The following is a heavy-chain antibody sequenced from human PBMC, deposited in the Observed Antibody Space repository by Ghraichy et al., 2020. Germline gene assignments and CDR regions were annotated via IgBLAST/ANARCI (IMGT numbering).Heavy chain of an antibody. D-gene: IGHD1-14*01. CDR1: GFTFITYG. J-gene: IGHJ3*01. Sequence: LSLTCAASGFTFITYGMSWVRQAPGKGLEWVSAISGNSDTTHYAHSVKGRFTISRDSSKNILYMQMNSLRAEDTAVYYCARDSFNYNAKNEDGFDVWGQATMVTVSS. CDR3: ARDSFNYNAKNEDGFDV. V-gene: IGHV3-23*01. CDR2: ISGNSDTT.